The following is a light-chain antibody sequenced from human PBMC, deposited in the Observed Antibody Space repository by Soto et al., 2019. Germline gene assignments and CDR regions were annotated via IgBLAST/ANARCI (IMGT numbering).Light chain of an antibody. Sequence: QSALTQPASVSGSPGQSITISCTGTSSDVGSYNLVSWYQQHPGKAPKLMIYEGSKRPSGVSNRFSGSKSGNTASLTISGLQAEDEADYYCCSYADTSTSWVFGGGTKVTVL. CDR2: EGS. J-gene: IGLJ3*02. V-gene: IGLV2-23*01. CDR1: SSDVGSYNL. CDR3: CSYADTSTSWV.